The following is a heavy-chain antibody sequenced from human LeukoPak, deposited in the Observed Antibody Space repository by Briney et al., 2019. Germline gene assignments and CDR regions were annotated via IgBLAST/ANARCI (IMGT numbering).Heavy chain of an antibody. J-gene: IGHJ6*04. CDR3: TRVLNYYGSGSYYSPYYYGMDV. CDR2: IRSKAYGGTT. V-gene: IGHV3-49*04. CDR1: GFTFGDYA. D-gene: IGHD3-10*01. Sequence: GGSLRLSCTASGFTFGDYAMSWVRQAPGKGLERVGFIRSKAYGGTTEYAASVKGRFTISRDDSKSIAYLQMNSLKTEDTAVYYCTRVLNYYGSGSYYSPYYYGMDVWGKGTTVTVSS.